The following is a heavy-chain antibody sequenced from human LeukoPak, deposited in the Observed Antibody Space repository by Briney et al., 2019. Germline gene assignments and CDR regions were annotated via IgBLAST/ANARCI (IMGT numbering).Heavy chain of an antibody. CDR2: INHSGST. D-gene: IGHD6-6*01. Sequence: KPSETLSLTCAVYGGSFSGYYWSWIRQPPGKGLEWIGEINHSGSTNYNPSLKSRVTISVDTSKNQFSLKLSSVTAADTAVYYCARLEQLVAGKYYYYYYMDVWGKGTTVTVSS. CDR3: ARLEQLVAGKYYYYYYMDV. V-gene: IGHV4-34*01. CDR1: GGSFSGYY. J-gene: IGHJ6*03.